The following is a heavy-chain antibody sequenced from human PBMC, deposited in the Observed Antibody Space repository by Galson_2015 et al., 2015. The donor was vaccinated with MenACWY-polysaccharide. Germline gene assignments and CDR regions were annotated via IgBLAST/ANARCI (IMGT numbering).Heavy chain of an antibody. D-gene: IGHD6-6*01. J-gene: IGHJ5*02. CDR2: ISGSGDST. CDR3: AEDIQTARPHNWFDP. Sequence: SLRLSCAASGFTFSSCAMSWVRQAPGKGLEWVSAISGSGDSTFYANSVKGRFTISRDNSRTTLYLQMNSLRAEDTAVYYCAEDIQTARPHNWFDPWGQGTLVTVSS. V-gene: IGHV3-23*01. CDR1: GFTFSSCA.